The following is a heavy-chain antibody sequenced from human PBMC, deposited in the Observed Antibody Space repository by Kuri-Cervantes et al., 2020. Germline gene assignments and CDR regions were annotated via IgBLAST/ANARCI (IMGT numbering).Heavy chain of an antibody. D-gene: IGHD5-18*01. CDR1: GGSGSFSDYY. V-gene: IGHV4-34*01. J-gene: IGHJ6*02. CDR2: IHHSGST. CDR3: ARGQRVPRGYSYGPRPYYYYGMDV. Sequence: SETLSLTCTSYGGSGSFSDYYWNWIRQPPGKGLEWIGRIHHSGSTNYNPSLKSRVTISVDTSKNQFSLKLSSVTAADTAVYYCARGQRVPRGYSYGPRPYYYYGMDVWGQGTTVTVSS.